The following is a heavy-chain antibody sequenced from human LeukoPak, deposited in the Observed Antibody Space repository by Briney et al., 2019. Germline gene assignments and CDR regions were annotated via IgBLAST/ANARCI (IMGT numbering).Heavy chain of an antibody. CDR2: IIPIFGTA. V-gene: IGHV1-69*06. CDR3: ARGPSGYHNT. CDR1: GGTFSSYA. D-gene: IGHD5-12*01. J-gene: IGHJ4*02. Sequence: GASVKVSCKASGGTFSSYAISWVRQAPGQGLEWMGGIIPIFGTANYAQKFQGRVTITADKSTSTAYMELSSLRAEDTAVYYCARGPSGYHNTGGQGTLVTVSS.